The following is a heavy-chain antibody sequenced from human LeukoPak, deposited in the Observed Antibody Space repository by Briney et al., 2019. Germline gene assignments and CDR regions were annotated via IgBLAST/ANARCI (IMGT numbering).Heavy chain of an antibody. V-gene: IGHV6-1*01. Sequence: SQTLSLTCAISGDSVSSNSAAWNWIRQSPSIGLEWLGRTYYRSKWYNDYAVSVKSRITINPDTSKNQFSLQLNSVTPEDTAVYYCARDSKSYSSSPYYYYYYMDVWGKGTTVTVSS. D-gene: IGHD6-6*01. CDR3: ARDSKSYSSSPYYYYYYMDV. CDR2: TYYRSKWYN. J-gene: IGHJ6*03. CDR1: GDSVSSNSAA.